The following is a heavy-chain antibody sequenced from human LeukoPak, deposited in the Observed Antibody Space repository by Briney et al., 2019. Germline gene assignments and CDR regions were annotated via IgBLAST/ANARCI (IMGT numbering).Heavy chain of an antibody. CDR1: GFTFSTYW. J-gene: IGHJ4*02. Sequence: GGSLRLSCVASGFTFSTYWMTWVRQAPGKGQEWVANTKRDGSEVYYANSVKGHFTISRDNAKNSLYLQMNSLRAEDTAVYYCARYTEYYFDYWGQGTLVTVSS. D-gene: IGHD2-2*02. CDR3: ARYTEYYFDY. V-gene: IGHV3-7*01. CDR2: TKRDGSEV.